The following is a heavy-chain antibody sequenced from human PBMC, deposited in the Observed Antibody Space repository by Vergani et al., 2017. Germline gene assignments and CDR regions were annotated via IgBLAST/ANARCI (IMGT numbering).Heavy chain of an antibody. CDR2: LYYSGST. CDR3: ARHSTVEWLVKLGWIDP. Sequence: QLQLQESGPGLVKPSATLSLTCSVSGAYIRSSNYYWGWIRQPPGKGLEWIASLYYSGSTYYNPSLKSRVTISVDTSKNKFSLKLSSVTAADTAVYFCARHSTVEWLVKLGWIDPWGQGILVTVSS. CDR1: GAYIRSSNYY. J-gene: IGHJ5*02. D-gene: IGHD6-19*01. V-gene: IGHV4-39*01.